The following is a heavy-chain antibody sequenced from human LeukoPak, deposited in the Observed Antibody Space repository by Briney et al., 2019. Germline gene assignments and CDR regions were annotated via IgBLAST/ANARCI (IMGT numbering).Heavy chain of an antibody. Sequence: GGSLRLSCAASGFTFSSYAMHWVRQAPGKGLEYVSAISSHGGSTYYANSVKGRFTISRDNSKNTLYLQMGSLRAEDMAVYYCARASLSRGYDYWGQGTLVTVSS. CDR3: ARASLSRGYDY. CDR2: ISSHGGST. V-gene: IGHV3-64*01. D-gene: IGHD3-22*01. CDR1: GFTFSSYA. J-gene: IGHJ4*02.